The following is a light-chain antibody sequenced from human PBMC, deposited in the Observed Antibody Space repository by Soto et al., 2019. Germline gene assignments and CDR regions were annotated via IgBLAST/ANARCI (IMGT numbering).Light chain of an antibody. Sequence: EIVLTQSPSTLSVSPGERATLSCRARQSAFSSLAWFQQKPGHAPRLLLYGAATMATGIPARFSGSGSGTEFSRTISSLQSEEFAVYYCQQYHNWPEFGQGTKVDIK. CDR1: QSAFSS. CDR2: GAA. J-gene: IGKJ1*01. CDR3: QQYHNWPE. V-gene: IGKV3-15*01.